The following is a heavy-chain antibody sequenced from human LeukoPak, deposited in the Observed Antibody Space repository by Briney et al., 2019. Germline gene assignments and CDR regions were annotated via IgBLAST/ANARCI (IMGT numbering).Heavy chain of an antibody. CDR3: AKSARVYDH. CDR1: GFTFSDSY. V-gene: IGHV3-11*04. D-gene: IGHD5/OR15-5a*01. J-gene: IGHJ4*02. CDR2: ISGSGHDT. Sequence: GRSLRLSCEASGFTFSDSYMSWVRQAPGKGLGWLTYISGSGHDTSYADSVKGRYTASRDNAKNSLFLQMNSLRAEDTAVYYCAKSARVYDHWGQGTLVTVSS.